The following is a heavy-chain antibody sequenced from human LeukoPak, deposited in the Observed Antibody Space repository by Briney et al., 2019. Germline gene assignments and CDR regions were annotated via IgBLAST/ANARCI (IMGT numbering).Heavy chain of an antibody. J-gene: IGHJ5*02. CDR2: INPNSGGT. Sequence: ASVKVSCKASGYTFTAYYMHWVRQAPGQGLEWMGWINPNSGGTNYAQKFQGRVTMTRDTSISTAYMELSRLRYDDTAAYYCARGPLEYCSGGTCYSGRNWFDPWGQGTLVTVSS. D-gene: IGHD2-15*01. CDR1: GYTFTAYY. V-gene: IGHV1-2*02. CDR3: ARGPLEYCSGGTCYSGRNWFDP.